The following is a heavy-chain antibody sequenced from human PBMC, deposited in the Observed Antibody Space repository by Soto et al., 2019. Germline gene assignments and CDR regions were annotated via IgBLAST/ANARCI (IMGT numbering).Heavy chain of an antibody. D-gene: IGHD3-10*01. J-gene: IGHJ4*02. V-gene: IGHV4-31*03. CDR1: GGSISSGGYY. CDR2: IYYSGST. CDR3: AREEVLVRGNCPSL. Sequence: PSETLSLTCTVSGGSISSGGYYWSWIRQHPGKGLEWIGYIYYSGSTYYNPSLKSRVTISVDTSKNQFSLKLGSVTAADTAVYYCAREEVLVRGNCPSLWGQGTLVTVS.